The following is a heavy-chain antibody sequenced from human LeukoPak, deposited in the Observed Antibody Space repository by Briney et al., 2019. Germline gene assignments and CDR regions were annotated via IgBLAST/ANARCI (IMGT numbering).Heavy chain of an antibody. D-gene: IGHD6-19*01. V-gene: IGHV3-64*04. Sequence: VQPGGSLRLSCSASGFTFSSYGMHWVRQAPGKGLEYVSGISNKGGSTYYADSVKGRFTISRDNVKNSLYLQMNSLRAEDTALYYCARVEWLVPVPQYFQHWGQGTLVTVSS. J-gene: IGHJ1*01. CDR1: GFTFSSYG. CDR2: ISNKGGST. CDR3: ARVEWLVPVPQYFQH.